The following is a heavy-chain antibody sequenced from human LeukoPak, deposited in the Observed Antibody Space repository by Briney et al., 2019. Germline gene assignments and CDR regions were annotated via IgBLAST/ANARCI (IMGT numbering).Heavy chain of an antibody. D-gene: IGHD6-19*01. CDR2: ITLSGGST. CDR3: ARATREWLVPEEYFQH. V-gene: IGHV3-23*01. Sequence: GGSLRLSCAASGFTFSSYDMSWVRQAPGKGLEWVSSITLSGGSTFYADSVKGRFTISRDNSKNTLYLQMNSLRAEDTAVYYCARATREWLVPEEYFQHWGQGTLVTVSS. CDR1: GFTFSSYD. J-gene: IGHJ1*01.